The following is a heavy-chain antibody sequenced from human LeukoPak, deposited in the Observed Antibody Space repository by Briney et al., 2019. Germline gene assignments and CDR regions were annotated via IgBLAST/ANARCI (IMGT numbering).Heavy chain of an antibody. Sequence: GGSLRLSCAASGFTSSSYWMHWVRQAPGKGLEWVANIKQDGGEKYYLDSVKGRFTISRDNAKNSLYLQMNSLRAEDTAVYYCARVSAEWLLFYWGQGTLVTVSS. J-gene: IGHJ4*02. CDR3: ARVSAEWLLFY. D-gene: IGHD3-3*01. CDR1: GFTSSSYW. CDR2: IKQDGGEK. V-gene: IGHV3-7*01.